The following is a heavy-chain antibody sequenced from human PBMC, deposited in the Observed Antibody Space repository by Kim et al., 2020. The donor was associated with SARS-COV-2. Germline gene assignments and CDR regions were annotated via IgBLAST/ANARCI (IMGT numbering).Heavy chain of an antibody. CDR3: AVVGATTSFDY. D-gene: IGHD1-26*01. CDR2: T. J-gene: IGHJ4*02. Sequence: TYSTPSLRSRVTISVDTSKNPFSLKLSSVAAADTAVYYCAVVGATTSFDYWGQGTLVTVSS. V-gene: IGHV4-39*01.